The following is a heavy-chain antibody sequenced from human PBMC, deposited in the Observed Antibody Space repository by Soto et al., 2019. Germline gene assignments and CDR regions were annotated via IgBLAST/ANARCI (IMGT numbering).Heavy chain of an antibody. CDR1: GGTFSSYA. V-gene: IGHV1-69*12. CDR3: ARDLTGNDYYYYGMDV. Sequence: QVQLVQSGAEVKKPGSSVKVSCKASGGTFSSYAISWVRQAPGQGLEWMGGIIPIFGTANYAQKFQGRVSITADESTSTAYMELSSLSSEDTAVYYCARDLTGNDYYYYGMDVWGQGTTVTVSS. J-gene: IGHJ6*02. CDR2: IIPIFGTA. D-gene: IGHD7-27*01.